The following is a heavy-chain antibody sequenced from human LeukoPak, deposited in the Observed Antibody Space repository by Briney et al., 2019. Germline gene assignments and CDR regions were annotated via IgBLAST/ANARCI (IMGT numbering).Heavy chain of an antibody. CDR2: ISYDGSNK. V-gene: IGHV3-30*18. CDR3: AKATQFDY. J-gene: IGHJ4*02. Sequence: GGSLRLSCAASGFTFSSYGMHWVRQAPGKGLEWVAVISYDGSNKYYADSVKGRFTISRDNSTNTLYLQMNSLRAEDTAVYYCAKATQFDYWGQGTLVTVSS. CDR1: GFTFSSYG.